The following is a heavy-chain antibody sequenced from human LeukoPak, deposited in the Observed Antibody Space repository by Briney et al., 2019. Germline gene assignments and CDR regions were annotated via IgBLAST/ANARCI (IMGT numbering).Heavy chain of an antibody. CDR3: ARGDTVVTWYYFDY. D-gene: IGHD4-23*01. CDR1: GFTFNSYA. J-gene: IGHJ4*02. Sequence: PGGSLRLSCAASGFTFNSYAMHWVRQAPGKGLEYVSAISSNGGSTYYANSVKGRFTISRDNSKNTLYLQMGSLRAEDMAVYYCARGDTVVTWYYFDYWGQGTLVTVSS. CDR2: ISSNGGST. V-gene: IGHV3-64*01.